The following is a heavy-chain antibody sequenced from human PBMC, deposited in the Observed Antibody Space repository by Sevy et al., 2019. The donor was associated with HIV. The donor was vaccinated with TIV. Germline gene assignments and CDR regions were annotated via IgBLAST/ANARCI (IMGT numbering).Heavy chain of an antibody. D-gene: IGHD3-10*01. Sequence: GGSLRLSCAASGFTFSSYGMHWVRQAPGKGLEWVAVIWYDGSNKYYADSVKGQFTISRDNSKNTLYLQMNSLRAEDTAVYYCARDQGYYYGSGSSSPYYGMDVWGQGTTVTVSS. CDR2: IWYDGSNK. CDR3: ARDQGYYYGSGSSSPYYGMDV. CDR1: GFTFSSYG. J-gene: IGHJ6*02. V-gene: IGHV3-33*01.